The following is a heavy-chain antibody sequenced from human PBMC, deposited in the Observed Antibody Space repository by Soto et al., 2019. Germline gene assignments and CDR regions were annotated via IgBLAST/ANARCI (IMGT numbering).Heavy chain of an antibody. D-gene: IGHD3-16*01. CDR3: AQRLRPFGLGAERRNCFDP. CDR1: GFSLSTTGVG. V-gene: IGHV2-5*02. J-gene: IGHJ5*02. Sequence: QITLKESGPTLVRPTQTLTLTCTFSGFSLSTTGVGVGWIRQPPGKALEWLALIYCDEDKRYSPSLQNRLTIHHDTSKNHVTLTMTNMDPVATATYYCAQRLRPFGLGAERRNCFDPWGQGTLVTVSS. CDR2: IYCDEDK.